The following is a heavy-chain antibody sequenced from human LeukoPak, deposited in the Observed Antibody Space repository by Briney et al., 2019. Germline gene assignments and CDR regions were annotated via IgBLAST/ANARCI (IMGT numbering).Heavy chain of an antibody. D-gene: IGHD6-19*01. CDR3: ARGPYSSGWYYYYGMDV. Sequence: ASVKVSCKASGYTFTSYGISWVRQAPGQGVEWMGWISAYNGNTNYAQKLQGRVTMTTDTSTSTAYMELRSLRSDDTAVYYCARGPYSSGWYYYYGMDVWGQGTTVTVSS. J-gene: IGHJ6*02. CDR1: GYTFTSYG. V-gene: IGHV1-18*01. CDR2: ISAYNGNT.